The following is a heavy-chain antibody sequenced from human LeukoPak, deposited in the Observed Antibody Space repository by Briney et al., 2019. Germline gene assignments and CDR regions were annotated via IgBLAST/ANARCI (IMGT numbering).Heavy chain of an antibody. J-gene: IGHJ4*02. CDR2: IYHSGST. D-gene: IGHD3-10*01. CDR3: ARLYGSGSYYNY. V-gene: IGHV4-38-2*02. CDR1: GYSISSGYY. Sequence: SETLSLTCTVSGYSISSGYYWGWIRQPPGKGLEWIGSIYHSGSTYYNPSLKSRVTISVDTSKNQFSLKLSSVTAADTAVYYCARLYGSGSYYNYWGQGTLVTVSS.